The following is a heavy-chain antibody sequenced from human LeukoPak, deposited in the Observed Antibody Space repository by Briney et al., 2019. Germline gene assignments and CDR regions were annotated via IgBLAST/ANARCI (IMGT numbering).Heavy chain of an antibody. D-gene: IGHD4-17*01. Sequence: GGSLRLSCAASGFTFDDYAMHWVRQAPGKGLEWVSGISWNSGSIGYADSVKGRFAISRDNSKNTLYLQMNSLRAEDTAVYYCARDRTVHYGDFRGLFDYWGQGTLVTVSS. J-gene: IGHJ4*02. CDR2: ISWNSGSI. CDR3: ARDRTVHYGDFRGLFDY. CDR1: GFTFDDYA. V-gene: IGHV3-9*01.